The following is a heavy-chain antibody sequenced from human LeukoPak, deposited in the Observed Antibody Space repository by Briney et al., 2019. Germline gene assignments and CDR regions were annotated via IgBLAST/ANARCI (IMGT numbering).Heavy chain of an antibody. J-gene: IGHJ4*02. V-gene: IGHV3-21*01. D-gene: IGHD3-22*01. Sequence: GGSLRPSCAASGFTFSSYSMNWVRQAPGKGLEWVSSISSSSSYIYYADSVKGRFTISRDNAKNSLYLQMNSLRAEDTAVYYCARVSYYYDSSGYYPDYWGQGTLVTVSS. CDR2: ISSSSSYI. CDR3: ARVSYYYDSSGYYPDY. CDR1: GFTFSSYS.